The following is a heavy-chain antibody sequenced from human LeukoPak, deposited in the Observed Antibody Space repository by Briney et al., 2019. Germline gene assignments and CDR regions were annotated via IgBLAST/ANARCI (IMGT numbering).Heavy chain of an antibody. J-gene: IGHJ3*02. CDR2: IYYSGST. CDR1: GGSISSSSYY. V-gene: IGHV4-39*01. Sequence: PSETLSLTCTVSGGSISSSSYYWGWIRQPPGKGLEWIGSIYYSGSTYYNPSLKSRVTISVDTSKNQFSLKLSSVTAADTAVYYCARHTYATFDDYSNLGDAFDIWGQGTMVTVSS. D-gene: IGHD4-4*01. CDR3: ARHTYATFDDYSNLGDAFDI.